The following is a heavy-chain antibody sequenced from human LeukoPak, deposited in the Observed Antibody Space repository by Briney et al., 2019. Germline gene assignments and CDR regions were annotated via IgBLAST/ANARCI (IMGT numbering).Heavy chain of an antibody. V-gene: IGHV3-30*04. Sequence: GGSLRLSCAASGFTFSSCAMHWVRQAPGKGLEWVAVIPYDGSNKYYADSVKGRFTISRDNSKNTLYLQMNSLRAEDTAVYYCASSPHGGNTYYYYGMDVWGQGTTVTVSS. CDR2: IPYDGSNK. CDR1: GFTFSSCA. CDR3: ASSPHGGNTYYYYGMDV. J-gene: IGHJ6*02. D-gene: IGHD4-23*01.